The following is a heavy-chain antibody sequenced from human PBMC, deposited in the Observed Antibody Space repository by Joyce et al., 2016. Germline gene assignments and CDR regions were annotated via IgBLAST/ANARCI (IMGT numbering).Heavy chain of an antibody. D-gene: IGHD6-6*01. V-gene: IGHV4-4*02. Sequence: QVQLQESGPGLVKPSGTLSLTCAVFGGSISSNNWWSWVRQTPGKGLEWIGEIYHSGSINYTPSLESRVTISVDKSKNQFSLNLSSVTAADTAVYYCARATAREYSSSYFDFWGQGTLVTVSS. CDR1: GGSISSNNW. CDR3: ARATAREYSSSYFDF. J-gene: IGHJ4*02. CDR2: IYHSGSI.